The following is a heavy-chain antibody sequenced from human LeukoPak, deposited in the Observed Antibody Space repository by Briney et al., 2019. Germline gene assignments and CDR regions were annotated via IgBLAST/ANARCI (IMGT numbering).Heavy chain of an antibody. CDR1: GHTFTSYA. V-gene: IGHV1-3*01. Sequence: ASVNVSCKASGHTFTSYAMHWVRQAPGQRLEWMGWINAGNGNTKYSQKFQGRVTITRDTSASTAYMALSSLRSEDTAVYYCARALWFGELSPFDYWGQGTLVTVSS. CDR2: INAGNGNT. CDR3: ARALWFGELSPFDY. J-gene: IGHJ4*02. D-gene: IGHD3-10*01.